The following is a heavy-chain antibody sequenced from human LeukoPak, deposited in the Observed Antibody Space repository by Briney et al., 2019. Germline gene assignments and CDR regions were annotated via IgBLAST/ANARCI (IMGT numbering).Heavy chain of an antibody. CDR3: ARDYFGSGIFDY. CDR2: ISSSGSTI. CDR1: GFTFSSYE. Sequence: GGSLRLSCAASGFTFSSYEMNWVRQAPGKGLEWVSYISSSGSTIYYADSVKGRFTISRDNAKNSLYLQMNSLRAEDTAVYYCARDYFGSGIFDYWGQGTLGTVSS. D-gene: IGHD3-10*01. V-gene: IGHV3-48*03. J-gene: IGHJ4*02.